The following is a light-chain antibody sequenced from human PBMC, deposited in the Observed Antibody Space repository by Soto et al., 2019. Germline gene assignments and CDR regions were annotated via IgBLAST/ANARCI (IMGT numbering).Light chain of an antibody. J-gene: IGKJ1*01. CDR1: RSVSFW. CDR2: KAS. Sequence: DIQLTQSPSSGSACVIGIGRASVLGRRSVSFWLAWYQQKPGKAPKLLIYKASTLKSGVPSRFSGSGSGTECTLTITDLQTDDLATYYCQQYNNYWTFGQGTKVDIK. CDR3: QQYNNYWT. V-gene: IGKV1-5*03.